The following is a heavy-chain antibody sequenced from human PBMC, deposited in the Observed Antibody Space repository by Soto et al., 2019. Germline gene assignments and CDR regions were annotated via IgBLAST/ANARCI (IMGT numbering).Heavy chain of an antibody. V-gene: IGHV3-30*18. J-gene: IGHJ4*02. CDR2: ISYDGSNK. CDR3: AKDWAVVVPAVLEDDY. CDR1: GFTFSSYG. D-gene: IGHD2-2*01. Sequence: GGSLRLSCAASGFTFSSYGMHWVRQAPGKGLEWVAVISYDGSNKYYADSVKGRFTISRDNSKNTLYLQMNSLRAEDTAVYYCAKDWAVVVPAVLEDDYWGQGTLVTVSS.